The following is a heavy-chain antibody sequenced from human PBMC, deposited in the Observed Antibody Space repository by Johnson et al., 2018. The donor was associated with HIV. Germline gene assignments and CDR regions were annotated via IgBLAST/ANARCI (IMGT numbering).Heavy chain of an antibody. V-gene: IGHV3-13*01. CDR1: GFTFSSYD. Sequence: VQLVESGGGLVQPGGSLRLSCAASGFTFSSYDMHWVRQATGKGLEWVSAIGTAGDTYYPGSVKGRFTISRENAKNSLYLQMNSLTAEDTAVYYCATKGSKWELIVEGFAVWGQGTMVTVSS. D-gene: IGHD1-26*01. J-gene: IGHJ3*01. CDR2: IGTAGDT. CDR3: ATKGSKWELIVEGFAV.